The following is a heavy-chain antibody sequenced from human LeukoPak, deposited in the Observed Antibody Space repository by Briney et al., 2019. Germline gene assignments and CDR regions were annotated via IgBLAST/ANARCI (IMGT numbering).Heavy chain of an antibody. V-gene: IGHV1-24*01. Sequence: ASVKVSCKVSGITLNDLSIQWVRQAPGKGLEWMGGFDPEDGETIYAPKFQARVTMTQDTYEDTAYMELSSLRSEDTAVYYCATDGIPGATTTLDYWGQGTLVTVSS. D-gene: IGHD1-26*01. J-gene: IGHJ4*02. CDR2: FDPEDGET. CDR3: ATDGIPGATTTLDY. CDR1: GITLNDLS.